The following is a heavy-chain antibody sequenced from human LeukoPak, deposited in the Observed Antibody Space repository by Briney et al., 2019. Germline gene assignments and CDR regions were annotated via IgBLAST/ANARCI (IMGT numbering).Heavy chain of an antibody. V-gene: IGHV4-34*01. CDR2: INHSGST. D-gene: IGHD3-10*02. Sequence: SETLSLTCAVYSGSFSGYYWSWIRQPPGKGLEWIGEINHSGSTNYNPSLKSRVTISVDTSKNQFSLRLRSVTAADTAVYYCARFIPSSGIDPWGQGTLVTVSS. CDR3: ARFIPSSGIDP. J-gene: IGHJ5*02. CDR1: SGSFSGYY.